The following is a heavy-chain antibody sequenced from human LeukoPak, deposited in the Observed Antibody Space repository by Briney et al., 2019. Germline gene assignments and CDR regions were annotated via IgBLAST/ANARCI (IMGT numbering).Heavy chain of an antibody. CDR1: GYTFTSYY. CDR3: AKSAYYGSGSYPYFDY. Sequence: GASVKVSCKASGYTFTSYYMHWVRQAPGQGLEWMGIINPSGGSTSYAQKFQGRVTMTRDMSTSTVYMELRSLRSDDTAVYYCAKSAYYGSGSYPYFDYWGQGTLVTVSS. J-gene: IGHJ4*02. D-gene: IGHD3-10*01. V-gene: IGHV1-46*01. CDR2: INPSGGST.